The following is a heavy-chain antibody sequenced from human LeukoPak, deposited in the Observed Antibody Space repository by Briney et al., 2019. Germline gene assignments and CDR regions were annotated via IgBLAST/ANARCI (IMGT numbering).Heavy chain of an antibody. Sequence: QPGGSLRLSCAASGFSFRRYAMNWVRQAPGRGPEWVAVISGPGPSTVYADSVKGRFTISRDNSKNTLFLQLDSLRVEDTAIYYCAKEEMPHAFDLWGQGTMVTVSS. CDR3: AKEEMPHAFDL. V-gene: IGHV3-23*01. D-gene: IGHD5-24*01. J-gene: IGHJ3*01. CDR1: GFSFRRYA. CDR2: ISGPGPST.